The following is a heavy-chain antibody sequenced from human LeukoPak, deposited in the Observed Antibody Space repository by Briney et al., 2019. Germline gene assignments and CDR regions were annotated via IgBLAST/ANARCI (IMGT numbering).Heavy chain of an antibody. V-gene: IGHV3-33*01. D-gene: IGHD3-22*01. J-gene: IGHJ4*02. CDR3: ARESLDYYDSSGPFDY. Sequence: GGSLRLSCAASGFTFSSYGMHWVRQAPGKGLEWVAVIWYDGSNKYYAGSVKGRFTISRDNSKNTLYLQMNSLRAEDTAVYYCARESLDYYDSSGPFDYWGQGTLVTVSS. CDR1: GFTFSSYG. CDR2: IWYDGSNK.